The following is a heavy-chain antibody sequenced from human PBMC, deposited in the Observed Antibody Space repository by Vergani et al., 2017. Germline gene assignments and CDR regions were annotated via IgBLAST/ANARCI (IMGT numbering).Heavy chain of an antibody. CDR1: GGSFSGYY. J-gene: IGHJ3*02. Sequence: QVQLQQWGAGLLKPSETLSLTCAVYGGSFSGYYWSWIRQPPGKGLEWIGEINHSGSTNYNPSLKSRVTISVDTSKNQFSLKLRSVTAADTAVYYCARVSYYYGSGSYYISTPRAFDIGGEGTMVTASS. CDR3: ARVSYYYGSGSYYISTPRAFDI. D-gene: IGHD3-10*01. V-gene: IGHV4-34*01. CDR2: INHSGST.